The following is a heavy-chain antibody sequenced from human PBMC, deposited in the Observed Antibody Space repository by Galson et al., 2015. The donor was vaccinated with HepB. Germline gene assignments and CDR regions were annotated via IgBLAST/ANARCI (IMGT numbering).Heavy chain of an antibody. CDR1: GFTCSSYD. CDR3: VRDPASGFGLAY. J-gene: IGHJ4*02. D-gene: IGHD3-10*01. V-gene: IGHV3-48*02. CDR2: INKNSFI. Sequence: SLRLSCAASGFTCSSYDMNWVRQAPGKGLEWVSYINKNSFIHYADSVKGRFTIARDNAKNSLYLQMNSLRDDDTAVYYCVRDPASGFGLAYWGQGTLVTVSS.